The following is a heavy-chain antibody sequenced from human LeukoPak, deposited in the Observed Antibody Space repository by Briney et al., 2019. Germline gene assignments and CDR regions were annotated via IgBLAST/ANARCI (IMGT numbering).Heavy chain of an antibody. Sequence: PSETLSLTCTVYGGSFSGYYWSWIRQPAGKGLEWIGRIYTSGSTNYNPSLKSRVTISVDTSKNQFSLKLSSVTAADTAVYYCARSFGVVHDAFDIWGQGTMVTVSS. J-gene: IGHJ3*02. CDR2: IYTSGST. CDR3: ARSFGVVHDAFDI. CDR1: GGSFSGYY. V-gene: IGHV4-4*07. D-gene: IGHD3-3*01.